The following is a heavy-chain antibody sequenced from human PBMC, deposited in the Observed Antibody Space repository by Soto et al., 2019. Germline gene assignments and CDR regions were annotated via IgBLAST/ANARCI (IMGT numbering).Heavy chain of an antibody. CDR3: ASPGVKGVVPAAIVY. J-gene: IGHJ4*02. V-gene: IGHV3-33*01. D-gene: IGHD2-2*01. Sequence: ESGGGVVQPGRSLRLSCAASGFTFSSYGMHWVRQAPGKGLEWVAVIWYDGSNKYYADSVKGRFTISRDNSKNTLYLQMNSLRAEDTAVYYCASPGVKGVVPAAIVYWGQGTLVTVSS. CDR2: IWYDGSNK. CDR1: GFTFSSYG.